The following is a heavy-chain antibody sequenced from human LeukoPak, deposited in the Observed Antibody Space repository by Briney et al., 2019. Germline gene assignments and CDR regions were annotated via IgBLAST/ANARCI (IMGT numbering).Heavy chain of an antibody. CDR3: AKGDGGLIVPTARVY. V-gene: IGHV3-21*04. J-gene: IGHJ4*02. CDR2: ISSTSNYI. Sequence: GGSLRLSCAASGFTFTSYSMNWVRQGPGKGLEWVSSISSTSNYIYHADSVKGRFTISRDNAKNSLYLQMNSLRAEDTALYYCAKGDGGLIVPTARVYWGQGTLVTVSS. CDR1: GFTFTSYS. D-gene: IGHD2-2*01.